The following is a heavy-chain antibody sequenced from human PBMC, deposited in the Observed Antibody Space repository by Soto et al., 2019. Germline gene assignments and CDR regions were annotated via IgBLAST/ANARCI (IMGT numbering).Heavy chain of an antibody. Sequence: SETLTLTCADCGGSFSGYYWSWIRQPPGKGLEWIGEINHSGSTNYNPSLKSRVTISVDTSKNQFSLKLSSVTAADTAVYYCARGWSIAARRWFDPWGQGTLVTVSS. J-gene: IGHJ5*02. CDR1: GGSFSGYY. CDR3: ARGWSIAARRWFDP. V-gene: IGHV4-34*01. CDR2: INHSGST. D-gene: IGHD6-6*01.